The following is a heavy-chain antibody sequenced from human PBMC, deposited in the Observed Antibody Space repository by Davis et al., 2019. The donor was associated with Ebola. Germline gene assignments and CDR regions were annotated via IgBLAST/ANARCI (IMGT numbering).Heavy chain of an antibody. Sequence: PGGSLRLSCAASGFPFSRYAMHWVCPAPGKGLERLAVISYDGSNEYYAVSVKGRFIFSRDNSKNKLSLQMNSLRGEDTAVYYCARVQNYDFWSGLGYWGQGVLVTVSS. D-gene: IGHD3-3*01. J-gene: IGHJ4*02. CDR2: ISYDGSNE. CDR3: ARVQNYDFWSGLGY. V-gene: IGHV3-30-3*01. CDR1: GFPFSRYA.